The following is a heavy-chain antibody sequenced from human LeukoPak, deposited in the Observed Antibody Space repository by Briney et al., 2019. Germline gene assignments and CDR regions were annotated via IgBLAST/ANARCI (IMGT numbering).Heavy chain of an antibody. CDR2: IIPILGIA. V-gene: IGHV1-69*04. CDR3: ASKSIEDSYGPGYHYYGMDV. J-gene: IGHJ6*02. Sequence: SVKVSCKASGGTFSSYAISWVRQAPGQGLEWMGRIIPILGIANYAQKFQGRVTITADKSTNTAYMELSSLRSEGTAVYYCASKSIEDSYGPGYHYYGMDVWGQGTTVTVSS. CDR1: GGTFSSYA. D-gene: IGHD5-18*01.